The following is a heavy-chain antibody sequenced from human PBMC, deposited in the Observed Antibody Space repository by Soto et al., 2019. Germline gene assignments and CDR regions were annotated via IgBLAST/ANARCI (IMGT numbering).Heavy chain of an antibody. J-gene: IGHJ3*02. CDR3: ARDLYYYDSSGYSKAAFDI. CDR1: GFTVSSNY. V-gene: IGHV3-53*01. D-gene: IGHD3-22*01. CDR2: IYSGGST. Sequence: GWSLRLSCAASGFTVSSNYMSWVRQAPGKGLEWVSVIYSGGSTYYADSVKGRFTISRDNSKNTLYLQMNSLRAEDTAVYYCARDLYYYDSSGYSKAAFDIWGQGTMVTVSS.